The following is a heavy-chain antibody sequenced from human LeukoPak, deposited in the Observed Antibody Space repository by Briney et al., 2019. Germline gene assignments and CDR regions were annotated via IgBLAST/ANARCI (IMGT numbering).Heavy chain of an antibody. Sequence: SETLSLTYTVSGGSISGYYWSWIRQPPGKGLEWIGHIYYTGSTSYNPSLKSRVTISVDTSKNQFSLKLSYVNAADTAVYYCARYISSGLDYWGQGTLVTVSS. V-gene: IGHV4-59*08. D-gene: IGHD6-6*01. CDR2: IYYTGST. J-gene: IGHJ4*02. CDR3: ARYISSGLDY. CDR1: GGSISGYY.